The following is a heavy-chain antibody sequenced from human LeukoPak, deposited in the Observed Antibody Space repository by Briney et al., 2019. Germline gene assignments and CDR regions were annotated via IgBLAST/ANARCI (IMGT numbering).Heavy chain of an antibody. V-gene: IGHV3-53*01. CDR1: GFTVSSNY. J-gene: IGHJ5*02. CDR3: ARERRKYSSSWYGGWFDP. D-gene: IGHD6-13*01. Sequence: GGSLRLSCAASGFTVSSNYMSWVRQAPGKGLGWVSVIYSGGSTYYADSVKGRFTISRDNSKNTLYLQMNSLRAEDTAVYYCARERRKYSSSWYGGWFDPWGQGTLVTVSS. CDR2: IYSGGST.